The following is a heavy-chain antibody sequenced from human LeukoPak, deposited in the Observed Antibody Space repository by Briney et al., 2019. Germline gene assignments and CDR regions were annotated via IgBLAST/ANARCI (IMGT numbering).Heavy chain of an antibody. V-gene: IGHV3-11*06. CDR1: GFTFSNSV. J-gene: IGHJ4*02. D-gene: IGHD1-1*01. Sequence: PGGSLRLSCGASGFTFSNSVMSWVRQAPGKGLEWVSYISSRTSDTNYVDSVKGRFTISRDNAKNSLYLHMNSLRAEDTAVYYCTRVGSSGSVDYWGQGTLVTVSS. CDR3: TRVGSSGSVDY. CDR2: ISSRTSDT.